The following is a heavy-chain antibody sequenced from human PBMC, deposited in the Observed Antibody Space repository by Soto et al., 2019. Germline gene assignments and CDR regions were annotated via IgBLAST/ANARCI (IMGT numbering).Heavy chain of an antibody. CDR1: GYTLTELS. V-gene: IGHV1-24*01. J-gene: IGHJ4*02. D-gene: IGHD1-26*01. CDR2: FDPEDGET. Sequence: GASVKVSCKVSGYTLTELSMHWVRQAPGKGLEWMGGFDPEDGETIYAQKFQGRVTMTEDTSTDTAYMELSSLRSEDTAVYYCATDPGLKGATDFDYWGQGTLVTVSS. CDR3: ATDPGLKGATDFDY.